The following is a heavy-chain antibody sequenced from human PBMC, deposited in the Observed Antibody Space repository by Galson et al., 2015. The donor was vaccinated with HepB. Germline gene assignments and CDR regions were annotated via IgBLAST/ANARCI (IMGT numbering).Heavy chain of an antibody. CDR2: IRYDGSNK. CDR1: GFTFSSYG. D-gene: IGHD6-13*01. J-gene: IGHJ5*02. Sequence: SLRLSCAASGFTFSSYGMHWVRQAPGKGLEWVAFIRYDGSNKYYADSVKGRFTISRDNSKNTLYLQMNSLRAEDTAVYYCAKPAIAAAGTWFDPWGQGTLVTVSS. V-gene: IGHV3-30*02. CDR3: AKPAIAAAGTWFDP.